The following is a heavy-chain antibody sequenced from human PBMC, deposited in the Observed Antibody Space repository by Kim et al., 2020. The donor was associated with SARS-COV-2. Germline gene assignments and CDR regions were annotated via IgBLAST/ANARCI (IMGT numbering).Heavy chain of an antibody. V-gene: IGHV3-23*01. CDR1: GFTFSDYA. CDR3: AKEGPDGELTGDTFDV. J-gene: IGHJ3*01. CDR2: IRVNTFKT. D-gene: IGHD1-1*01. Sequence: GGSLRLSCVASGFTFSDYAMSWVRQAPGKGLEWVSTIRVNTFKTYYADSVKGRFTISRDNSKSTLFLQMTSLRGEDTAVYYCAKEGPDGELTGDTFDVWGQGTLLTVSS.